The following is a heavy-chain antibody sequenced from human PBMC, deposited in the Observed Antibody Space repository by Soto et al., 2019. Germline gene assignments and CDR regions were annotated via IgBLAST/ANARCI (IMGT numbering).Heavy chain of an antibody. CDR1: GYSFTSYW. V-gene: IGHV5-10-1*01. CDR3: ARSGAWFGESNYGMDV. CDR2: IDPSDSYT. D-gene: IGHD3-10*01. Sequence: GESLTISCKGSGYSFTSYWISWVRQMPGKGLEWMGRIDPSDSYTNYSPSFQGHVTISADKSISTAYLQWSSLKASDTAMYYCARSGAWFGESNYGMDVWGQGTTVTVS. J-gene: IGHJ6*02.